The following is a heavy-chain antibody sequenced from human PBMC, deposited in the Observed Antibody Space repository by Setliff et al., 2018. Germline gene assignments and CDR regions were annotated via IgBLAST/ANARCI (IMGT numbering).Heavy chain of an antibody. V-gene: IGHV4-59*06. CDR3: ARAITSKYYFEY. CDR2: IYYSGST. CDR1: GGSITSHY. J-gene: IGHJ4*02. D-gene: IGHD1-26*01. Sequence: SETLSLTCSVSGGSITSHYWSWIRQSPGKGLEWIGYIYYSGSTYYNPSLKSRLTISVDTSKTQFSLRLSSVTAADTAVYYCARAITSKYYFEYWGQGTLVTVSS.